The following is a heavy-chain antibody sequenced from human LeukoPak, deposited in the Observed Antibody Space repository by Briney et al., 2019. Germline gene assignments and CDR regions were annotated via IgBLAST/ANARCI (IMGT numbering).Heavy chain of an antibody. J-gene: IGHJ4*02. CDR1: GYTFTGYY. Sequence: ASVKVSCKASGYTFTGYYMHWVRQAPGQGLEWMGWINPNSGGTNYAQKFQGRVTMTRDTSISTAYMELSRLRSDDTAVYYCARTLSYGDYFDYWGQGTLVTVSS. CDR3: ARTLSYGDYFDY. V-gene: IGHV1-2*02. CDR2: INPNSGGT. D-gene: IGHD4-17*01.